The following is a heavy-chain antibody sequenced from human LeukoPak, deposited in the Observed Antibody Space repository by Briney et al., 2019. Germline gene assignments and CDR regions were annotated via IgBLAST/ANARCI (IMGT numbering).Heavy chain of an antibody. D-gene: IGHD2-21*02. CDR1: GFTFSSYA. CDR3: AKDKAYCGGDCYGSFDY. Sequence: GGSLRLSCAASGFTFSSYAMTWVRQAPGKGLEWVSAITGSGGSTFYADSVKGRFTISRDNSKNTLYLQMSSLGAEDTAVYYCAKDKAYCGGDCYGSFDYWGQGTLVTVSS. CDR2: ITGSGGST. V-gene: IGHV3-23*01. J-gene: IGHJ4*02.